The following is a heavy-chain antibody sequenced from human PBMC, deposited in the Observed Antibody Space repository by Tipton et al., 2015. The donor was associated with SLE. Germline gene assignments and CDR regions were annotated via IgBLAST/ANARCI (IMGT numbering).Heavy chain of an antibody. D-gene: IGHD7-27*01. CDR2: INDSGST. Sequence: TLSLTCAVSGGSFSGYYWTWIRQSPGKGLEWIGEINDSGSTKYNPSLKSRATISGDRSKNQFSLRLTSVTAADTAVYYCARTPGDGPLYYHYGMDVWGQGTTVTVSS. V-gene: IGHV4-34*01. CDR1: GGSFSGYY. J-gene: IGHJ6*02. CDR3: ARTPGDGPLYYHYGMDV.